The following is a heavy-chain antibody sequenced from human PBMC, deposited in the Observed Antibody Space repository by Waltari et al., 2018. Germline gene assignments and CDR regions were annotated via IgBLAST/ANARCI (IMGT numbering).Heavy chain of an antibody. J-gene: IGHJ1*01. V-gene: IGHV3-30*01. CDR1: GFTIKDFD. D-gene: IGHD2-2*01. Sequence: QVHLVESGGGVVQSGKSLRLSCAASGFTIKDFDMHWVRQAPGQGLEWVSVISSDGTNKYYADSVKGRFIISRDNSGSTLYLQMNSLRPQDTAIYYCARGDCRSTSCYSLESWGHGTLVTVS. CDR2: ISSDGTNK. CDR3: ARGDCRSTSCYSLES.